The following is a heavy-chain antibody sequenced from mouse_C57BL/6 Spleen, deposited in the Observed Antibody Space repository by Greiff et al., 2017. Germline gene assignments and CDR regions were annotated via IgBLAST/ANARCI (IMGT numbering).Heavy chain of an antibody. J-gene: IGHJ4*01. V-gene: IGHV10-1*01. CDR1: GFSFNTYA. Sequence: EVMLVESGGGLVQPKGSLKLSCAASGFSFNTYAMNWVRQAPGKGLEWVARIRSKSNNYATYYADSVKDRFTISRDGSESMRYLQMNNLKTEETAMYYCVRHDYYGSSYYAMDYWGQGTSVTVSS. D-gene: IGHD1-1*01. CDR3: VRHDYYGSSYYAMDY. CDR2: IRSKSNNYAT.